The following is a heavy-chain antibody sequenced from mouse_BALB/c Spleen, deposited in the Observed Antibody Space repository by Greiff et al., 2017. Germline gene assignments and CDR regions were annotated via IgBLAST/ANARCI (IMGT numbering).Heavy chain of an antibody. J-gene: IGHJ4*01. V-gene: IGHV2-2*02. CDR1: GFSLTSYG. D-gene: IGHD2-14*01. Sequence: VQLQQSGPGLVQPSQSLSITCTVSGFSLTSYGVHWVRQSPGKGLEWLGVIWRGGSTDYNAAFISRMSISKDNSKSQVFFKMNSLKANDTAIYYCARTYDGDAMDYWGQGTSVTVSA. CDR2: IWRGGST. CDR3: ARTYDGDAMDY.